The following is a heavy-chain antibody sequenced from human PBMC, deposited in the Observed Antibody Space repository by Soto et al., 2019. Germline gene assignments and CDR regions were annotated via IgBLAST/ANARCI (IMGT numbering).Heavy chain of an antibody. J-gene: IGHJ6*02. CDR2: IFSSGTT. CDR1: GDSISSGNKY. CDR3: ARVPSPFDYYYAMDV. V-gene: IGHV4-30-4*01. Sequence: SETLSLTCTVSGDSISSGNKYWSWIRQPPGKGLEWIGYIFSSGTTYYNPSLKSRLTMSLDASQNQFSLKLNSLTDADTAVYFCARVPSPFDYYYAMDVWGQGTTVSVSS. D-gene: IGHD3-16*01.